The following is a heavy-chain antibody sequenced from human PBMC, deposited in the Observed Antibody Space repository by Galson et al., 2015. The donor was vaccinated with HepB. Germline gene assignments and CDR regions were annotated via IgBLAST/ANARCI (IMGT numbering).Heavy chain of an antibody. D-gene: IGHD3-16*01. J-gene: IGHJ5*02. V-gene: IGHV3-23*01. CDR2: INGRGSTR. CDR3: VKEGSWFGGGWFDP. Sequence: SLRLSCAASGFTFSDYAMAWIRQAPGKGLEWVSGINGRGSTRSYSDAVKGRFSISRDNSKDTVFLQMDNLRAEDTAVYYCVKEGSWFGGGWFDPWGQGALVTVS. CDR1: GFTFSDYA.